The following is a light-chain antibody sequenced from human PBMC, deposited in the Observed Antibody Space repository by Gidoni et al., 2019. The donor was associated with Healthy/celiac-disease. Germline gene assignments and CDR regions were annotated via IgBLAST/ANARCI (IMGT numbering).Light chain of an antibody. CDR3: QQGYSKRT. Sequence: DIQMTQSPSSLSASVGDRVTITCRASQSISSYLNWYQQKPGKAPKPLIYAASSLQSGVPSRFSGSGSGTDFTLTISSLQPEDFATYYCQQGYSKRTFGQGTKLEIK. CDR2: AAS. V-gene: IGKV1-39*01. CDR1: QSISSY. J-gene: IGKJ2*01.